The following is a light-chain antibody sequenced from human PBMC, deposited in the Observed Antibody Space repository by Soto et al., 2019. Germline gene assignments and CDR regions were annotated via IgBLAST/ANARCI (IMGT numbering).Light chain of an antibody. Sequence: EIVLTQSPGTLSLSPGETATLSCRASQSVSSTYLAWYQQKPGQAPRLLIYGASSRVTGIPDRFSGSGSGTDFTLTISRLEPEDFAVYYCQQYGRSPPWTFGQGTKVET. V-gene: IGKV3-20*01. CDR1: QSVSSTY. CDR2: GAS. J-gene: IGKJ1*01. CDR3: QQYGRSPPWT.